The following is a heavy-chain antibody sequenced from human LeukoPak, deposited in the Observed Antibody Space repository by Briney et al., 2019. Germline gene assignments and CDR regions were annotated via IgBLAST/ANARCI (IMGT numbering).Heavy chain of an antibody. CDR1: GGSISSGGYY. V-gene: IGHV4-31*03. CDR2: IYYSGST. J-gene: IGHJ5*02. CDR3: AKDPSWQTGFNWFDP. Sequence: SQTLSLTCTVSGGSISSGGYYWSWIRQRPGKGLEWIGYIYYSGSTYYNPSLKSRVTISVDTSKNQFSLKLSSVTAADTAFYYCAKDPSWQTGFNWFDPWGQGTLVTVSS.